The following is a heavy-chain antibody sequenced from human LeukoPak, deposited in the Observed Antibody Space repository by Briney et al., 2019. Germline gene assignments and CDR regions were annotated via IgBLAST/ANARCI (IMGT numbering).Heavy chain of an antibody. CDR2: INHSGST. CDR1: GGSFSGYY. Sequence: PSETLSLTCAVYGGSFSGYYWSWIRQPPGKGLEWIGEINHSGSTNYNPSLKSRVTISVDTSKNQFSLKLSSVTAADTAVYYCAREGYCSGGSCRTVDYWGQGTLVTVSS. D-gene: IGHD2-15*01. CDR3: AREGYCSGGSCRTVDY. J-gene: IGHJ4*02. V-gene: IGHV4-34*01.